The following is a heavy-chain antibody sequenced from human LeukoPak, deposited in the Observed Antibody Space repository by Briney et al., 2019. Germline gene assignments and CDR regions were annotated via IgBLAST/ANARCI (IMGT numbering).Heavy chain of an antibody. CDR2: IWYDGSNK. V-gene: IGHV3-33*01. D-gene: IGHD3-16*01. CDR3: ARDPAWMGLRLGELVGGALN. CDR1: GFTFSSYG. Sequence: GGSLRPSCAASGFTFSSYGMHWVRQAPGKGLEWVAVIWYDGSNKYYADSVKGRFTISRDNSKNTLYLQMNSLRAEDTAVYYCARDPAWMGLRLGELVGGALNWGQGTLVTVSS. J-gene: IGHJ4*02.